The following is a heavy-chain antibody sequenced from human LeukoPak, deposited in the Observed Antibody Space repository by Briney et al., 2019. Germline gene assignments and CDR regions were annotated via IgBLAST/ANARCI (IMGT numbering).Heavy chain of an antibody. Sequence: PSETLSLTCTVSGGSISSYYWSWIRQPPGKGLEWIGYMYYSGSTNYNPSLKSRVTISVDTSKNQFSLKLSSVTAADTAVYYCARDLGGGYSYVWGQGTLVTASS. CDR3: ARDLGGGYSYV. J-gene: IGHJ4*02. CDR2: MYYSGST. V-gene: IGHV4-59*01. CDR1: GGSISSYY. D-gene: IGHD5-18*01.